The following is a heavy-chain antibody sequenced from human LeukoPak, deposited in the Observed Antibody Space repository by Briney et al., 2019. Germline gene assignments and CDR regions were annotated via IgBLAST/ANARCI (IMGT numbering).Heavy chain of an antibody. Sequence: GGSLRLSCAASGFILSNHWMTWVRQAPGKGPEWVANMNKDGSEKYYVDSVKGRFTISRDTAKNSLYLQMSNLRAEDKDVYFCARGGGLDVWGQGATVTVSS. V-gene: IGHV3-7*03. J-gene: IGHJ6*02. CDR2: MNKDGSEK. D-gene: IGHD3-16*01. CDR3: ARGGGLDV. CDR1: GFILSNHW.